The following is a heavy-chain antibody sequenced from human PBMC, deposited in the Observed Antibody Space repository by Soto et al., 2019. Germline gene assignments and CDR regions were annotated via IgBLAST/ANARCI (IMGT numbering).Heavy chain of an antibody. V-gene: IGHV4-61*01. CDR3: ARVPTTSGYSGYDSDY. D-gene: IGHD5-12*01. Sequence: TLSLPCTVSGGSVSSGSYYWSWIRQPPGKGLEWIGYIYYSGSTNYNPSLKSRVTISVDTSKNQFSLKLSSVTAADTAVYYCARVPTTSGYSGYDSDYWGQGTLVTVSS. CDR2: IYYSGST. CDR1: GGSVSSGSYY. J-gene: IGHJ4*02.